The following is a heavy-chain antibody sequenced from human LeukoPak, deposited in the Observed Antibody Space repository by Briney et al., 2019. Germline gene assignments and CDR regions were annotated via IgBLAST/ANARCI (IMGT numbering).Heavy chain of an antibody. D-gene: IGHD4-11*01. J-gene: IGHJ3*02. CDR2: ISSSSTYI. V-gene: IGHV3-21*01. CDR1: GFTFSSYS. CDR3: ARSLGTTDAFDI. Sequence: GGSLRLSCAASGFTFSSYSMNWVRQAPGKGLEWVSSISSSSTYIYYADSLKGRFTISRDNAKNSLYLQMNSPRAEDTAVYYCARSLGTTDAFDIRGQGTMVTVSS.